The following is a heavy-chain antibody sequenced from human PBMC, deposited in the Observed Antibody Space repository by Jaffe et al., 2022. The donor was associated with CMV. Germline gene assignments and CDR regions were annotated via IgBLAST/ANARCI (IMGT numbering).Heavy chain of an antibody. V-gene: IGHV1-46*01. CDR3: ARDPRLGPFDY. CDR1: GYTFTSYY. J-gene: IGHJ4*02. D-gene: IGHD3-16*01. CDR2: INPSTGVT. Sequence: QVQLVQSGAEVKKPGASVKVSCKASGYTFTSYYIHWVRQAPGQGLEWMGIINPSTGVTSYAQTLQGRVTMTRDTSTSTVYMDLSSLRSEDTAVYYCARDPRLGPFDYWGQGTLVTVSS.